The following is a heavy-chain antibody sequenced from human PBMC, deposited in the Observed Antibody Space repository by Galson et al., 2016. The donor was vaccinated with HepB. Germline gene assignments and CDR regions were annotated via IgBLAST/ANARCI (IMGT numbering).Heavy chain of an antibody. J-gene: IGHJ6*02. CDR1: GDSVSSNSAS. Sequence: CAISGDSVSSNSASWNFIRQSPSRGLEWLGRTYYRSKWYNDYAVSVRSRITINPDTSKNQFSLHLNSVTPEDTAVYYCARAVMLGRGMDVWGQGTTVTVSS. CDR3: ARAVMLGRGMDV. CDR2: TYYRSKWYN. D-gene: IGHD3-10*01. V-gene: IGHV6-1*01.